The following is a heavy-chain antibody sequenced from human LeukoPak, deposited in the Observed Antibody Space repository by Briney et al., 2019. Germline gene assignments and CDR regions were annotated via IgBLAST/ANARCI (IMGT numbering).Heavy chain of an antibody. CDR2: ISSSSSTT. CDR1: GFTFSSHS. D-gene: IGHD4-23*01. J-gene: IGHJ4*02. CDR3: ARLSTVATPGFDY. V-gene: IGHV3-48*02. Sequence: PGGSLRLSCAASGFTFSSHSMNWVRQAPGKGLEWASYISSSSSTTYYADSVKGRFTISRDNAKNSLYLQMNSLTDEDTAVYYCARLSTVATPGFDYWGQGTLVTVSS.